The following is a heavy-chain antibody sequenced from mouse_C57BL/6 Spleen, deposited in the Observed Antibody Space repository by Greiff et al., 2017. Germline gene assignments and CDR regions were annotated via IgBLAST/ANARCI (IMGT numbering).Heavy chain of an antibody. CDR2: IDPDSGGT. Sequence: QVQLQQSGAELVKPGASVKLSCKASGYTFTSYWMHWVKQRPGRGLEWIGRIDPDSGGTKYNEKFKSKATLTVDKHSSTAYMQLSSLTSEDSAVDYCSRWDVCSYSMDYWGQGTSVTVSS. D-gene: IGHD2-10*02. CDR1: GYTFTSYW. V-gene: IGHV1-72*01. CDR3: SRWDVCSYSMDY. J-gene: IGHJ4*01.